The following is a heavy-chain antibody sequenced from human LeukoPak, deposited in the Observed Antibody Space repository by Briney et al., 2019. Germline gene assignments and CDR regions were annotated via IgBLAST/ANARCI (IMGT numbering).Heavy chain of an antibody. D-gene: IGHD2-2*01. Sequence: PSETLSLTCTVSGGSISSYYWSWLRQPPGKGLEWIGYIYYSGSTNYNPSLKSRVTISVDTSKNQFSLKLSSVTAADTAVYYCARLVMGRGGAAIHYYYYGMDVWGQGTTVTVSS. CDR2: IYYSGST. J-gene: IGHJ6*02. V-gene: IGHV4-59*08. CDR1: GGSISSYY. CDR3: ARLVMGRGGAAIHYYYYGMDV.